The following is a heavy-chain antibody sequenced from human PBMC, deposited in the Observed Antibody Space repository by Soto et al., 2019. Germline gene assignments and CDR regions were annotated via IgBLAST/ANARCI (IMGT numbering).Heavy chain of an antibody. J-gene: IGHJ4*02. CDR3: ARRVYGYSYAD. D-gene: IGHD5-18*01. CDR2: IYPGDSDT. CDR1: GYSFTTYW. Sequence: GESLKISCKASGYSFTTYWIGWVRQMPGKGLEWMGIIYPGDSDTRYSPSFQGQVTISADKSISTAYLQWSTLKASDTAMYYCARRVYGYSYADWGQGTLVTVSS. V-gene: IGHV5-51*01.